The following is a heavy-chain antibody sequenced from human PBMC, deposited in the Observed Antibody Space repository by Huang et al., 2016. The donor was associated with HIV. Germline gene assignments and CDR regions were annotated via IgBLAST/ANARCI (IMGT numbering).Heavy chain of an antibody. CDR2: IRRKANSYAT. V-gene: IGHV3-73*01. Sequence: EVQLVESGGGLVQPGGSLKLSCAAFGFTFSGCALDWVRQEVGKGREGVGRIRRKANSYATAYAASVKGRFTISRDDSKNTAYLQMNSLKTEDTAVYYCTRLTMIGDGDYWGQGTLVTVSS. J-gene: IGHJ4*02. CDR3: TRLTMIGDGDY. D-gene: IGHD3-22*01. CDR1: GFTFSGCA.